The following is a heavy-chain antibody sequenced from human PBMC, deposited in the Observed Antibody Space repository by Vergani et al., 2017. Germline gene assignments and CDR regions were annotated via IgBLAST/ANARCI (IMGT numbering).Heavy chain of an antibody. V-gene: IGHV4-59*01. CDR3: ARRDSSGDFYYFDY. CDR1: GGPISSYY. J-gene: IGHJ4*02. D-gene: IGHD3-22*01. CDR2: IYYSGST. Sequence: QVQLQESGPGLVKPSETLSLTCTVPGGPISSYYWSWIRQPPGKGLEWIGHIYYSGSTNYNPSLKSRVTISVDTSQNQFSLRLRSVTAADTAVYYCARRDSSGDFYYFDYWGQGTLVTVSS.